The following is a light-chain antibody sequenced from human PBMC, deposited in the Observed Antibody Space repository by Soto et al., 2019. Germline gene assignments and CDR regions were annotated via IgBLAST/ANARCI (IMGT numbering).Light chain of an antibody. CDR3: SSYAGSNIVV. CDR2: EVS. Sequence: QSALSQPPSASGSPGQSVTISCTGISSDVGGYNYVSWYQQHPGKAPKLMIYEVSKRPSGVPDRFSGSKSGNTASLTVSGLQSEDDSDYYCSSYAGSNIVVFGGGTKLTVL. CDR1: SSDVGGYNY. J-gene: IGLJ2*01. V-gene: IGLV2-8*01.